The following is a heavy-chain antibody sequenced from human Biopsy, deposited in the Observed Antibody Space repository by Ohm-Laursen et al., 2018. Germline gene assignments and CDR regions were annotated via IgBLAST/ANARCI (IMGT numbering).Heavy chain of an antibody. J-gene: IGHJ6*02. CDR2: IHHSGST. V-gene: IGHV4-4*09. D-gene: IGHD2-15*01. Sequence: TLTLTCTVSGVSITAYYWSWIQQPPGKGLECIGNIHHSGSTNYNPSLKSRLTISVDTSKNQFSLKLSSVTAADTAVYYCARMDCSGGSCHYYSYGMDVWGQGTTVTVSS. CDR3: ARMDCSGGSCHYYSYGMDV. CDR1: GVSITAYY.